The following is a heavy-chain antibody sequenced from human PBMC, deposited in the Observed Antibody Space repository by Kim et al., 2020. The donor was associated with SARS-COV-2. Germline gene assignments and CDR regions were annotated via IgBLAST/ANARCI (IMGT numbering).Heavy chain of an antibody. D-gene: IGHD3-22*01. Sequence: ASVKVSCKASGYTFTSYAMHWVRQAPGQRLEWMGWINAGNGNTKYSQKFQGRVTITRDTSASTAYMELSSLRSEDTAVYYCAREYYYDSSGYYFTSTDYYYGMDVWGQGTTVTVSS. J-gene: IGHJ6*02. CDR3: AREYYYDSSGYYFTSTDYYYGMDV. V-gene: IGHV1-3*01. CDR2: INAGNGNT. CDR1: GYTFTSYA.